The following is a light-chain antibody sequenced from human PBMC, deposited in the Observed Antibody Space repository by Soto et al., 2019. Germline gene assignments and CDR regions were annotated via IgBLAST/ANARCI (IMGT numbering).Light chain of an antibody. CDR1: QSVSSY. J-gene: IGKJ2*01. CDR2: DAS. Sequence: EIVLTQSPATLSLSPGERATLSCRASQSVSSYLAWYQQKPGQAPRLLIYDASNRATGIPARFSGSGSGTDXXLXIXSLXXXXFAVYYCQQRSNWPPYTFGQGTKLEIK. CDR3: QQRSNWPPYT. V-gene: IGKV3-11*01.